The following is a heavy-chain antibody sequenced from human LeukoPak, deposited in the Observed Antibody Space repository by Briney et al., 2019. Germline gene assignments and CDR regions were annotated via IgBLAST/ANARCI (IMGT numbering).Heavy chain of an antibody. CDR1: GYTFTGYY. Sequence: ASVKVSCKASGYTFTGYYMHWVRQAPGQGLEWMGWINPNSGGTNYAQKFQGRVTMTRDTSISTAYMELSRLRSDDTAVYYCARPLAQTSSGWHSDYWGQGTLVTVSS. J-gene: IGHJ4*02. CDR3: ARPLAQTSSGWHSDY. V-gene: IGHV1-2*02. D-gene: IGHD6-19*01. CDR2: INPNSGGT.